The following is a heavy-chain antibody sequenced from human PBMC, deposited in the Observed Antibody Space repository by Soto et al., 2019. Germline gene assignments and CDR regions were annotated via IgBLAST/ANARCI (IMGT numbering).Heavy chain of an antibody. J-gene: IGHJ6*03. CDR2: ISSSSSYI. D-gene: IGHD6-6*01. Sequence: EVQLVESGGGLVKPGGSLRPSCAASGFTFSSYSMNWVRQAPGKGLEWVSSISSSSSYIYYADSVKGRFTISRDNAKNSLYLQMNSLRAEDTAVYYCARVGIAARLWDYYYMDVWGKGTTVTVSS. CDR3: ARVGIAARLWDYYYMDV. V-gene: IGHV3-21*01. CDR1: GFTFSSYS.